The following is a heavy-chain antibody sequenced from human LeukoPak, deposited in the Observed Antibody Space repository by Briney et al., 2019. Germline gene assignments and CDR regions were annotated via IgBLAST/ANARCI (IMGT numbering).Heavy chain of an antibody. CDR3: ARAPPYCSGGACYLDY. V-gene: IGHV3-33*08. CDR1: GFTFSDYG. D-gene: IGHD2-15*01. Sequence: GGSLRLSCAASGFTFSDYGMHWVRQAPGKGLEWVAVIWFDGSKKYFADSVRGRFTISRDNSKNTLYLQMNSLRAEDTAVYYCARAPPYCSGGACYLDYWGQGILVTVSS. CDR2: IWFDGSKK. J-gene: IGHJ4*02.